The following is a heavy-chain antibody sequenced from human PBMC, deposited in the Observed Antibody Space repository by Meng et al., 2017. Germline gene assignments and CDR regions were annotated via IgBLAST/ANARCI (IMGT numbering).Heavy chain of an antibody. Sequence: GQLVQSGAQVKKPGASVKVSCKASGHTFTSYYMHWVRQAPGQGLEWMGIINPSGGSTSYAQKFQGRVTMTRDTSTSTVYMELSSLRSEDTAVYYCASSSGWGDPVYDYWGQGTLVTVSS. V-gene: IGHV1-46*01. D-gene: IGHD2-21*01. CDR1: GHTFTSYY. J-gene: IGHJ4*02. CDR2: INPSGGST. CDR3: ASSSGWGDPVYDY.